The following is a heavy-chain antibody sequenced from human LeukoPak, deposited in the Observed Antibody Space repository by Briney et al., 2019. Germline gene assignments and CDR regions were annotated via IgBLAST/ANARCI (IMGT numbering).Heavy chain of an antibody. J-gene: IGHJ4*02. V-gene: IGHV5-51*01. D-gene: IGHD3-3*01. CDR2: IYPGDSDT. CDR3: ARQNDFRLDY. CDR1: GYTFSSYW. Sequence: GESLKISCRGSGYTFSSYWIGWVRQMSGKGLEWMGIIYPGDSDTRYSPSLQGQVTISVDTSIGTAYLQWSSLKASDTAIYYCARQNDFRLDYWGQGTLVTVSS.